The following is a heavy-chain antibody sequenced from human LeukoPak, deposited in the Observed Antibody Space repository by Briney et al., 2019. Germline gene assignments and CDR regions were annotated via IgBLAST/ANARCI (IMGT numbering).Heavy chain of an antibody. CDR2: IYYSWST. CDR1: GGSISSYS. V-gene: IGHV4-59*01. CDR3: AREGYSSSWYGRGYNWFDP. Sequence: SETLSLTCTVSGGSISSYSWSWIRQPPGKGLEWIGYIYYSWSTNYNPSLKNRVTISVDTSKNQFSLKLSSVTAADTAVYYCAREGYSSSWYGRGYNWFDPWGQGTLVTVSS. D-gene: IGHD6-13*01. J-gene: IGHJ5*02.